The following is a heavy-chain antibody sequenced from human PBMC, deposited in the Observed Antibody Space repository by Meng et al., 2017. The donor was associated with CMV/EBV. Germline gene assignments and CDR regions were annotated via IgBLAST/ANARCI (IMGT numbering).Heavy chain of an antibody. Sequence: GESLKISCAASGFTFSNAWMSWVRQAPGKGLEWVGRIKSKTDGGTTDYAAPVKGRFTISRDDSKNTLYLQMNSLKTEDTAVYYCTTDDVRDYYYYGMDVWGQGTTVSVSS. J-gene: IGHJ6*02. CDR1: GFTFSNAW. CDR3: TTDDVRDYYYYGMDV. V-gene: IGHV3-15*01. CDR2: IKSKTDGGTT.